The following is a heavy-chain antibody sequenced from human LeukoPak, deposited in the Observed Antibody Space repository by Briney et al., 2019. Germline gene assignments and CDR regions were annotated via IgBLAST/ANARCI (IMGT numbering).Heavy chain of an antibody. V-gene: IGHV3-48*03. CDR2: ISSSGSTI. J-gene: IGHJ4*02. CDR3: ARDDSYGLDY. D-gene: IGHD5-18*01. Sequence: GGSLRLSCAASGFXSSSYEMNWVRQAPGKGLEWVSYISSSGSTIYYADSVKGRFTISRDNAKNSLYLQMNSLRAEDTAVYYCARDDSYGLDYWGQGTLVTVSS. CDR1: GFXSSSYE.